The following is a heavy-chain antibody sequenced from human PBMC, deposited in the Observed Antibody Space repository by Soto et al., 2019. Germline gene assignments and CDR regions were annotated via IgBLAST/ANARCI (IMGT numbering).Heavy chain of an antibody. CDR3: VRDYYDTSGYPNTFDM. Sequence: GGSLRLFCAASGFTLSRHTMNWVRQAPGKGLEWVSFIGSRTSDIYYADSVKGRFTISRDNAKNSLYLDLTRLRAEDTAVYFCVRDYYDTSGYPNTFDMWGQGTMVTVSS. V-gene: IGHV3-21*01. CDR2: IGSRTSDI. D-gene: IGHD3-22*01. J-gene: IGHJ3*02. CDR1: GFTLSRHT.